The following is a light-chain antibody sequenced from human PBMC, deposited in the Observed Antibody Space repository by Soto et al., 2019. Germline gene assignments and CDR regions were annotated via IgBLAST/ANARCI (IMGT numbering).Light chain of an antibody. CDR2: GAS. J-gene: IGKJ1*01. CDR3: QQYGGSPMA. Sequence: EIVLTQSPVTLSLSPGERATLSCRASQSVSGSYLAWYQQKPGQAPRLLIYGASNRATGISDRFSGSGSGTDFTLTISRLEPEDFAVYYCQQYGGSPMAFGQGTKVEIK. CDR1: QSVSGSY. V-gene: IGKV3-20*01.